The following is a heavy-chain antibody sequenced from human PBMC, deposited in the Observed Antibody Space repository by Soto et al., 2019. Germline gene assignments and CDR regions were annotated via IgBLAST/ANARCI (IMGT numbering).Heavy chain of an antibody. D-gene: IGHD3-3*01. CDR3: ARAASYDFWSGYPNGFDY. V-gene: IGHV4-31*03. CDR2: IYYSGST. CDR1: GGSISSGGYY. J-gene: IGHJ4*02. Sequence: QVQLQESGPGLVKPSQTLSLTCTVSGGSISSGGYYWSWIRQHPGKGLEWIGYIYYSGSTYYNPSLKSRVTIFVDTSKNQFSLKLSSVPAADTAVYYCARAASYDFWSGYPNGFDYWGQGTLVTVSS.